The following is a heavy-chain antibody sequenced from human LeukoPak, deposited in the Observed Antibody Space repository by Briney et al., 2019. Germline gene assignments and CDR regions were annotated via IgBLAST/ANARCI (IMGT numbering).Heavy chain of an antibody. CDR1: GFTFSSYA. J-gene: IGHJ4*02. Sequence: GGSLRLSCAASGFTFSSYAMSWVRQAPGKGLEWVSAISGSGGSAYYADSVKGRFTISRDNSKNTLYLQMNSLRAEDTAVYYCAKASAMIVVVSKHFDYWGQGTLVTVSS. CDR3: AKASAMIVVVSKHFDY. CDR2: ISGSGGSA. D-gene: IGHD3-22*01. V-gene: IGHV3-23*01.